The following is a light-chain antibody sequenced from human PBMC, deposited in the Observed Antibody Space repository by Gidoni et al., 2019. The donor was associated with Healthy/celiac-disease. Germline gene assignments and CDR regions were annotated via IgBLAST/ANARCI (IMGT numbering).Light chain of an antibody. CDR1: SSNIVSNT. J-gene: IGLJ1*01. CDR2: SNN. CDR3: AAWDDSLNGPLYV. Sequence: QSVLTQPPSASGTPGQRVTISCSGSSSNIVSNTVNWYQQLPGTAPKPLSYSNNQRPSGVPDRFSGSKSGTSASLAISGLQSEDEADYYCAAWDDSLNGPLYVFGTGTKVTVL. V-gene: IGLV1-44*01.